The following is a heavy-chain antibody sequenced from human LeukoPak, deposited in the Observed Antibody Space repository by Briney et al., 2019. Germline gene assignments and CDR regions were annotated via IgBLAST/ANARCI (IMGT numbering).Heavy chain of an antibody. D-gene: IGHD6-6*01. CDR3: ARRREDYSSSGYYYYYYMDV. Sequence: GESMKISCKGSGYSFTSYWIGWVSQMPGKGLEWMGIIYPGDSDTRYSPSFQGQVTISADKSISTAYLQWSSLKASDTAMYYCARRREDYSSSGYYYYYYMDVWGKGTTVTVSS. CDR2: IYPGDSDT. CDR1: GYSFTSYW. J-gene: IGHJ6*03. V-gene: IGHV5-51*01.